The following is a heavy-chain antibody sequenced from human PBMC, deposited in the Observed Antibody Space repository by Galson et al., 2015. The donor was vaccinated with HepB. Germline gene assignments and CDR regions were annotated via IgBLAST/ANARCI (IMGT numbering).Heavy chain of an antibody. CDR3: ARGPGNCNGVYCPNPDY. CDR2: ISGSSSSI. D-gene: IGHD2-8*01. V-gene: IGHV3-48*02. J-gene: IGHJ4*02. CDR1: GFTFSNYN. Sequence: SLRLSCAASGFTFSNYNMNWVRQAPGKGLEWLSYISGSSSSISYADSVKGRFTISRDNARNSLYLQLNSLRDDDTAVYYCARGPGNCNGVYCPNPDYWGQGTLVTVSS.